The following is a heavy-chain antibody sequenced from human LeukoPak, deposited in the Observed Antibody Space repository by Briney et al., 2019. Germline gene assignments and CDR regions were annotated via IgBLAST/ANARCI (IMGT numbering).Heavy chain of an antibody. CDR2: INNDGIT. CDR1: GFTFSSYW. D-gene: IGHD6-6*01. Sequence: GGSLRLSCAASGFTFSSYWMHWVRQAPGKGLVWVSRINNDGITNDADSVRGRFSISRDNARNTVYLQMNSLRVEDTAVYYCARALSGYASSLGHWGQGTLVTVSA. CDR3: ARALSGYASSLGH. V-gene: IGHV3-74*01. J-gene: IGHJ4*02.